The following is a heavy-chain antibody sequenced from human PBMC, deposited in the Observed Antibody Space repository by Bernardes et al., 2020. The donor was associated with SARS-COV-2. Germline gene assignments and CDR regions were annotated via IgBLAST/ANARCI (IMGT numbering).Heavy chain of an antibody. J-gene: IGHJ4*02. CDR3: APLLVPPHFDY. Sequence: GGSLRLSCAASGFTFSSYAMSWVRQAPGKGLEWVSAISGSGGSTYYAASVKGRFTISRDNSKNTLYLQMNSLRAEDTAVYYCAPLLVPPHFDYWGQGTLVTVSS. V-gene: IGHV3-23*01. CDR1: GFTFSSYA. D-gene: IGHD6-13*01. CDR2: ISGSGGST.